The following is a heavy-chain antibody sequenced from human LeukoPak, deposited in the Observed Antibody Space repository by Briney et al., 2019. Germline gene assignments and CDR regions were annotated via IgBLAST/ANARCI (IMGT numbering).Heavy chain of an antibody. CDR2: IIPIFGTA. CDR3: ASEGYGGNYNFDY. Sequence: SVKVSCKASGGTFSSYAISWVRQAPGQGLEWMGGIIPIFGTANYAQKFLGRVTITADESTSTAYMELSSLRSEDTAVYYCASEGYGGNYNFDYWGLGTLVTVSS. V-gene: IGHV1-69*13. CDR1: GGTFSSYA. D-gene: IGHD4-23*01. J-gene: IGHJ4*02.